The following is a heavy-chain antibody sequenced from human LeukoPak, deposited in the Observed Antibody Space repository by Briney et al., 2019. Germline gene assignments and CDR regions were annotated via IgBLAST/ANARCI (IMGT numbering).Heavy chain of an antibody. CDR1: GFAFSSYW. CDR3: ARSPRYCSGGSCYPGRGAFDI. D-gene: IGHD2-15*01. V-gene: IGHV3-74*01. J-gene: IGHJ3*02. Sequence: GGSLRLSCAASGFAFSSYWMHWVRQAPGKGLVWVSRINSDGSSTSYADSVKGRFTISRDNAKNTLYLQMNSLRAEDTAVYYCARSPRYCSGGSCYPGRGAFDIWGQGTMVTVSS. CDR2: INSDGSST.